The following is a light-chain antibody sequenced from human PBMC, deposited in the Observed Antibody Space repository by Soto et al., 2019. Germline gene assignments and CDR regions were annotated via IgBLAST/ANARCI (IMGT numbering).Light chain of an antibody. CDR1: QSLVHSGRKTY. V-gene: IGKV2D-29*01. Sequence: DIVMTQTPLSLSVSPGQPASVSCKSSQSLVHSGRKTYLYWYLQKPGQPPHLLMYEVSNRFTGVPDKFSGSGSGTDFTLKISRVEAEDVGIYYCMQSVQLPITFGQGTRLDFK. CDR3: MQSVQLPIT. J-gene: IGKJ5*01. CDR2: EVS.